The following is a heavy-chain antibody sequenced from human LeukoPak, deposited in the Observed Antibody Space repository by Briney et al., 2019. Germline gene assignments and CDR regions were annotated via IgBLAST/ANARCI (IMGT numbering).Heavy chain of an antibody. Sequence: YLRLSCAASGFTGSYKRMSWLRQAQGNGRKGVTNIKQDGSEKYYVDSVKGRFTIARDNAKNSLYLQMNNLRAEDTAVYYCARDPDYYGSGSYYDYWGQGTLVTVSS. J-gene: IGHJ4*02. CDR3: ARDPDYYGSGSYYDY. V-gene: IGHV3-7*01. D-gene: IGHD3-10*01. CDR1: GFTGSYKR. CDR2: IKQDGSEK.